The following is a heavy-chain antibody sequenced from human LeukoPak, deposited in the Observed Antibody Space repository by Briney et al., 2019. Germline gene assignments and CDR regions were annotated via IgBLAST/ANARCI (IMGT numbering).Heavy chain of an antibody. CDR2: ISANEGST. J-gene: IGHJ4*02. D-gene: IGHD3-16*02. Sequence: ASVKVSCKAAGYNFDTYGISWLRQAPGQGLEWMGWISANEGSTNYAQKFQDRVTMTADTSTNTIYMELRSLRSDDTAVYYCARVAHLYLVLPSFDYWGQGTLVTVSS. V-gene: IGHV1-18*01. CDR1: GYNFDTYG. CDR3: ARVAHLYLVLPSFDY.